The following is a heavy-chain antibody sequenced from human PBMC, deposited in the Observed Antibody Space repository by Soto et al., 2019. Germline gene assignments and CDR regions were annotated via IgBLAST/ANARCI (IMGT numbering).Heavy chain of an antibody. CDR2: ISGSGGST. CDR3: GKGSAATNYFYYATDV. D-gene: IGHD2-15*01. V-gene: IGHV3-23*01. Sequence: VGSLRLSCAASGFTFGIHAMSWVRQAPGKGLEWVSFISGSGGSTYYADSVKGRFTISRDNSKKTLYLQMSSLRGEDTAVYYCGKGSAATNYFYYATDVCGQRTTVTVSS. CDR1: GFTFGIHA. J-gene: IGHJ6*02.